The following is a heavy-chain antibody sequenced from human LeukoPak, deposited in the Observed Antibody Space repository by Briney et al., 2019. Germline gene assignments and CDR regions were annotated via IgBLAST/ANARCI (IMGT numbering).Heavy chain of an antibody. CDR3: ARERPDSSSWYRVYDY. D-gene: IGHD6-13*01. J-gene: IGHJ4*02. CDR1: GYSISSGYY. V-gene: IGHV4-38-2*02. CDR2: IYHSGST. Sequence: PSETLSLTCTVSGYSISSGYYWGWIRQPPGKGLEWIGSIYHSGSTYYNPSLKSRVTISVDTSKNQFSLKLSSVTAADTAVYYCARERPDSSSWYRVYDYWGQGTLVTVSS.